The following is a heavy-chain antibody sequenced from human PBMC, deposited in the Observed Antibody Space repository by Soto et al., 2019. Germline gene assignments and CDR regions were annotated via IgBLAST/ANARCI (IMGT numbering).Heavy chain of an antibody. CDR1: GGSVSSGAYY. CDR3: SRGRHYYESMI. D-gene: IGHD3-22*01. V-gene: IGHV4-61*08. Sequence: QVQLQESGPGLVKPSETLSLTCTVFGGSVSSGAYYWTWIRQAPGKGREWIGYISFTGDTTYNPSLRSRVAKAVDTSKNQFSLRLRSANAADPALYYCSRGRHYYESMIWGQGTLVTVSP. J-gene: IGHJ4*02. CDR2: ISFTGDT.